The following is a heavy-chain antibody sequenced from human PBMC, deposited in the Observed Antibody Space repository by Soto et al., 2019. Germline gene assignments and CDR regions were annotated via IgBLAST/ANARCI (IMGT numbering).Heavy chain of an antibody. CDR2: IIPIIGII. CDR1: GGTFSTYT. CDR3: AGDPDSHYNDSHASSYP. Sequence: QVQLVQSGAEVKKPGSSVKVSCKASGGTFSTYTITWVRQAPGQGLEWMGRIIPIIGIINYAQKFQGRVTISADKFTGTGYMELTGLRSDVTAVYYCAGDPDSHYNDSHASSYPWGQGTLVTVSS. D-gene: IGHD4-4*01. V-gene: IGHV1-69*08. J-gene: IGHJ5*02.